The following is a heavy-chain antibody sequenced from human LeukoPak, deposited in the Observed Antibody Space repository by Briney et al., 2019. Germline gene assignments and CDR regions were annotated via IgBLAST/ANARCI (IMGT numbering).Heavy chain of an antibody. CDR3: ARLGNQGFYYYYYMDV. D-gene: IGHD4-23*01. V-gene: IGHV4-4*09. CDR2: IYTSGST. Sequence: PSETLSLTCTVSGGSISSYYWSWIRQPPGKGLEWIGYIYTSGSTNYNPSLKSRVTISVDTSKNQFSLKLSSVTAADTAVYYCARLGNQGFYYYYYMDVWGKGTTVTVSS. CDR1: GGSISSYY. J-gene: IGHJ6*03.